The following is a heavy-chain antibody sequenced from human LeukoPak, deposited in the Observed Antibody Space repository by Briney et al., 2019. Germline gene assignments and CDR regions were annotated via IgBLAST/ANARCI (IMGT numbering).Heavy chain of an antibody. V-gene: IGHV3-23*01. D-gene: IGHD1-26*01. J-gene: IGHJ4*02. CDR3: AKGRSGSYPLFDC. CDR2: ISGGGETT. CDR1: GFTFRSYP. Sequence: GGSLRLSCAASGFTFRSYPMNWVRQAPGKGPEWVSVISGGGETTYYAESVKGRFTISRDNSKNTLYLEMNSLRAEDTAVYYCAKGRSGSYPLFDCWGQGTLVTVSS.